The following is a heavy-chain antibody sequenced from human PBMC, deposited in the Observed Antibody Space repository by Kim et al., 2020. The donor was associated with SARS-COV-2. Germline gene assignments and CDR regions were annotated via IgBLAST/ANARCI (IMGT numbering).Heavy chain of an antibody. Sequence: GGSLRLSCAASGFTFSSYEMNWVRQAPGKGLEWVSYISSDGSTIYYADSVKGRFTISRDNAKNSLYLQMNSLRAEDTAVYYCARDSYCGGDCYWYFDLWGRGTLVTVSS. CDR2: ISSDGSTI. V-gene: IGHV3-48*03. CDR1: GFTFSSYE. J-gene: IGHJ2*01. D-gene: IGHD2-21*02. CDR3: ARDSYCGGDCYWYFDL.